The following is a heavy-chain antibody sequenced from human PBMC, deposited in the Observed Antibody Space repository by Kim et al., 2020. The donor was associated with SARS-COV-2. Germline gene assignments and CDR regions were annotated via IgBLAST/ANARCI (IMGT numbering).Heavy chain of an antibody. Sequence: GGSLRLSCAASGFTFSDYYMSWIRQAPGKGLEWVSYISSSGSTIYYADSVKGRFTISRDNANNSLSLQMNSLRAEDTAAYYCARDRRESSSWYGEGDIYYFYYGMDVWGQGTTVTVSS. CDR2: ISSSGSTI. V-gene: IGHV3-11*01. CDR3: ARDRRESSSWYGEGDIYYFYYGMDV. CDR1: GFTFSDYY. D-gene: IGHD6-13*01. J-gene: IGHJ6*02.